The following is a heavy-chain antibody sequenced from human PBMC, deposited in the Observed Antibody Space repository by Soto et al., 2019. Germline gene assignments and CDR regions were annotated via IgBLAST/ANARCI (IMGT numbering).Heavy chain of an antibody. Sequence: EVQLVESGGGPVRPGGSLKLSCAASGFNFITYSLSWVRQAPGKGLEWVASISSSADYIDYADSVKGRFTISRDNANNYLYQQMNSLRDGDTATYYCVKYGLDYYDTERLYFDNWGQGTLVTVSS. J-gene: IGHJ4*02. CDR2: ISSSADYI. V-gene: IGHV3-21*01. D-gene: IGHD3-22*01. CDR3: VKYGLDYYDTERLYFDN. CDR1: GFNFITYS.